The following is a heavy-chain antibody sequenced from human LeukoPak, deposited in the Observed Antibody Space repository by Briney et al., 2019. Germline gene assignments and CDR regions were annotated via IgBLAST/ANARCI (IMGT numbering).Heavy chain of an antibody. Sequence: GESLKISCKGSAYRFTSYGIVCVRQMPGKGMEWMGITYPGDSDTRYSPTFQGQRTISADKSINTANLQWRSLKASDTAMYYCARLRSLYRRLSGHFDYWGQGTLVTVCS. CDR3: ARLRSLYRRLSGHFDY. CDR2: TYPGDSDT. CDR1: AYRFTSYG. J-gene: IGHJ4*02. V-gene: IGHV5-51*01. D-gene: IGHD5-12*01.